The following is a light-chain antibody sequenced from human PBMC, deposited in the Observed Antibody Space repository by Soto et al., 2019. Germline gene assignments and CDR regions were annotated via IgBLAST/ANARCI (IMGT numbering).Light chain of an antibody. CDR1: NIGSKS. V-gene: IGLV3-21*02. J-gene: IGLJ2*01. CDR2: DDS. CDR3: QSYDSSLSGVV. Sequence: SYELTQPPSVSVAPGQTARITCGGNNIGSKSVHWYQQKPGQAPVLVVYDDSDRPSGIPERFSGSKSGTSASLVITGLQAEDEADYYCQSYDSSLSGVVFGGGTKLTVL.